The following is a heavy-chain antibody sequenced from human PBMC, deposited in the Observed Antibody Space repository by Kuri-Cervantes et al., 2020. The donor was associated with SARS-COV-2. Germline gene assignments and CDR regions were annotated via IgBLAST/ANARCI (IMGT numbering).Heavy chain of an antibody. J-gene: IGHJ2*01. D-gene: IGHD4-23*01. CDR2: IYHSGKS. CDR1: GDSISRGTFF. Sequence: LRLSCTVSGDSISRGTFFCIWIRQPPGMGLEWIGYIYHSGKSYLHPSLNSRVTMLVDTSRNRSSLSLTSVTAADTAMYYCARGGGNFLTSDWYFDLWCRGTLVTVSS. V-gene: IGHV4-30-2*01. CDR3: ARGGGNFLTSDWYFDL.